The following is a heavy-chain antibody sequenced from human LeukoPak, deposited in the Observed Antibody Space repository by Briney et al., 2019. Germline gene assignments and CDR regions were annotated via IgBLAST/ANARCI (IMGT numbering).Heavy chain of an antibody. D-gene: IGHD3-10*01. CDR1: GYSISSGYY. J-gene: IGHJ2*01. CDR3: ARGYLDYGSGSSLYWYFDL. Sequence: NPSETLSLTCTVSGYSISSGYYWGWIRQPPGKGLEWIGEIYHSESTNYNPSLKSRVTISVDKSKNQFSLKLSSVTAADTAVYYCARGYLDYGSGSSLYWYFDLWGRGTLVTVSS. V-gene: IGHV4-38-2*02. CDR2: IYHSEST.